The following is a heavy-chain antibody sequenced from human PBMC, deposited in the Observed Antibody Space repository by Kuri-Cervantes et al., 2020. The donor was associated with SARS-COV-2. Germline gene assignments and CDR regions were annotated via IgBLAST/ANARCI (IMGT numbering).Heavy chain of an antibody. Sequence: GGSLRLSCAASGFTFGTYGMHWVRQAPGKGLEWVAVIWYDGSNKYYADSVKGRFTISRDNSKNTLYLQMNSLRAEDTAVYYCVRDGDHWNFDYWGQGTLVTVSS. J-gene: IGHJ4*02. D-gene: IGHD1-1*01. V-gene: IGHV3-33*01. CDR2: IWYDGSNK. CDR1: GFTFGTYG. CDR3: VRDGDHWNFDY.